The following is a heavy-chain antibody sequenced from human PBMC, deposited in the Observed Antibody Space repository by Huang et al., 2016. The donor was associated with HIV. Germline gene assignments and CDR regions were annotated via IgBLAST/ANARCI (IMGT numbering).Heavy chain of an antibody. D-gene: IGHD3-3*01. CDR3: AKGRATILDRLNS. J-gene: IGHJ5*01. Sequence: EVQLLESGGGLVRPGGVLRLSCAASGVTFSRYAMSWYRQAPGRGLEWVSVIISNGQTSDDTDSVKGRLTISRDNSKNTGSMQMHSQRVEDTAVYYCAKGRATILDRLNSLCQGALVTVSS. CDR1: GVTFSRYA. V-gene: IGHV3-23*01. CDR2: IISNGQTS.